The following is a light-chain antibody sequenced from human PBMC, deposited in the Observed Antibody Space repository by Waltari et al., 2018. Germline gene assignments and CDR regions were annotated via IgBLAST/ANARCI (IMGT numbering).Light chain of an antibody. CDR1: PSVSSY. J-gene: IGKJ2*01. Sequence: EIVLTQPPATLSLSPGERATPSCRASPSVSSYLAWYQQKPGQAPRLLIYDASNRATGIPARFSGSGSGTDFTLTISSLEPEDFAVYYCQQRSNWPPYTFGQGTKLEIK. CDR2: DAS. CDR3: QQRSNWPPYT. V-gene: IGKV3-11*01.